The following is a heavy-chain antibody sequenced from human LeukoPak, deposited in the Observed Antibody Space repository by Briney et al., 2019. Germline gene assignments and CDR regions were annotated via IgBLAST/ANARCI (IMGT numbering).Heavy chain of an antibody. CDR1: GFAFSSYW. Sequence: GGSLRPSCAASGFAFSSYWMSWVRQAPGKGLEWVANIKQDGSEKYYVDSVKGRFTISRDNAQNSLYLQMNSLGAEDTAVYYCARSIWFGEPDHYFDYWGQGTLATVSS. V-gene: IGHV3-7*01. CDR2: IKQDGSEK. D-gene: IGHD3-10*01. CDR3: ARSIWFGEPDHYFDY. J-gene: IGHJ4*02.